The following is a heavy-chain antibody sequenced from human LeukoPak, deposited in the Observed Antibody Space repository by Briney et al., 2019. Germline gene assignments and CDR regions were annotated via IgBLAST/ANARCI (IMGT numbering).Heavy chain of an antibody. J-gene: IGHJ4*02. V-gene: IGHV3-53*01. CDR3: ARRAGDYSHPYDY. CDR2: IYTTGNT. D-gene: IGHD3-22*01. CDR1: GFTVSSNS. Sequence: GGSLRLSCTVSGFTVSSNSMSWVRQAPGKGLEWVSFIYTTGNTHNSDSVKGRFTISRDSSKNTLYLQMNSLRAENTAVYYCARRAGDYSHPYDYWGQGTLVTVSS.